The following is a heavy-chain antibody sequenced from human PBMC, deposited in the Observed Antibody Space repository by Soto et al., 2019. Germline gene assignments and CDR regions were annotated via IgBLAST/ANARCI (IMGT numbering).Heavy chain of an antibody. V-gene: IGHV4-30-4*01. CDR1: GGSITSDYSC. CDR2: IFDSGTT. D-gene: IGHD7-27*01. CDR3: ARGPSGDKVHY. Sequence: QVQLQESGPGLVKPSQTLSLTCTVSGGSITSDYSCWSWIRQPPGEGLEWIGHIFDSGTTYTNPSPRSQVSISLVTSKNHFSLTLSSVTAADTAVYYCARGPSGDKVHYWGQGALVTVSS. J-gene: IGHJ4*02.